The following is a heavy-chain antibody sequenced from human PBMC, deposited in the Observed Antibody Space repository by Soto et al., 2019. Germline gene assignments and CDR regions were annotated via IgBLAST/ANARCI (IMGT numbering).Heavy chain of an antibody. D-gene: IGHD3-22*01. CDR3: ARDKIYDSSGTRVYYFDY. Sequence: SETLSLTCTVSGGSISSGGYYWSWIRQHPGKGLEWIGYIYYSGSTYYNPSLKSRVTISVDPSKNQFSLKLSSVTAADTAVYYCARDKIYDSSGTRVYYFDYWGQGTLVTVSS. V-gene: IGHV4-31*03. CDR1: GGSISSGGYY. J-gene: IGHJ4*02. CDR2: IYYSGST.